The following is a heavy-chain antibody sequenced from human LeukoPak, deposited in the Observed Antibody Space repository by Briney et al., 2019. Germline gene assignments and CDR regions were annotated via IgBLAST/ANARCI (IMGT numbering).Heavy chain of an antibody. Sequence: ASVKVSCKASGGTFSSYAISWVRQAPGQGLEWMRGIIPIFGTANYAQKFQGRVTITADESTSTAYMELSSLRSEDTAVYYCARDPVSNVAVAGTSTLDAFDIWGQGTMVTVSS. CDR3: ARDPVSNVAVAGTSTLDAFDI. J-gene: IGHJ3*02. CDR1: GGTFSSYA. D-gene: IGHD6-19*01. V-gene: IGHV1-69*13. CDR2: IIPIFGTA.